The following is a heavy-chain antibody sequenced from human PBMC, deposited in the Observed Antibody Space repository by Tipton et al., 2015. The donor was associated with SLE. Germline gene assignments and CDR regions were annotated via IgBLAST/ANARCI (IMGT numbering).Heavy chain of an antibody. CDR2: INHSGST. J-gene: IGHJ4*02. D-gene: IGHD3-22*01. V-gene: IGHV4-34*01. CDR1: GGSFSGYY. Sequence: TLSLTCAVYGGSFSGYYWSWIRQPPRKGLEWIGEINHSGSTNYNPSLKSRVTISVDTSKNQFSLKLSSVTAADTAVYYCASLRDSSGYYSGYWGQGTLVTVSS. CDR3: ASLRDSSGYYSGY.